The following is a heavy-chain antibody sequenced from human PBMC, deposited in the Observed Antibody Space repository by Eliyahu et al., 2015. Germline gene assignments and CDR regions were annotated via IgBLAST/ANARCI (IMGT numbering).Heavy chain of an antibody. CDR3: AKDPTATGFCGGSSCYRIEY. CDR2: MSHDSNNV. D-gene: IGHD2-15*01. CDR1: GFXFNSYA. Sequence: QVQLVESGGGVVQPGKSLKLSCVGSGFXFNSYALHWLRQAPGRGLEWVAVMSHDSNNVYYGDSVKGRFTVSRDNSKNTIYLQMDSLRVEDTAVYYCAKDPTATGFCGGSSCYRIEYWGQGSLVTVSS. V-gene: IGHV3-30*01. J-gene: IGHJ4*02.